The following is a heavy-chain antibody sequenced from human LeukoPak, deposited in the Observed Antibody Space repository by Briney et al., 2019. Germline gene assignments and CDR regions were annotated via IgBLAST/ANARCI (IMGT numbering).Heavy chain of an antibody. J-gene: IGHJ3*02. CDR3: AKDPPTVMANAFHI. CDR2: ISGSGGTT. V-gene: IGHV3-23*01. CDR1: GFTFSSYG. Sequence: GGSLRLSCAASGFTFSSYGMSWVRQAPGKGLEWVSSISGSGGTTYYADSVKGRFTISRDNSKNTLYLQMNSLRADNTAVYSCAKDPPTVMANAFHIWGQGTMVTVS. D-gene: IGHD5-18*01.